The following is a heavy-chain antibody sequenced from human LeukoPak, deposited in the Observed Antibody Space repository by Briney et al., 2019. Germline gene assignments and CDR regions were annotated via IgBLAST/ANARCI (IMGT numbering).Heavy chain of an antibody. CDR2: INPNSGGT. CDR3: VRVTDIVGVVDY. CDR1: GYTFTGYY. V-gene: IGHV1-2*02. D-gene: IGHD1-26*01. J-gene: IGHJ4*02. Sequence: ASVKVSCKASGYTFTGYYMHWVRQAPGQGLEWMGWINPNSGGTNYAQKFQGRVTMTRDTSISTAYMELSRLRSDDTAVYYCVRVTDIVGVVDYWGQGTLVTVSS.